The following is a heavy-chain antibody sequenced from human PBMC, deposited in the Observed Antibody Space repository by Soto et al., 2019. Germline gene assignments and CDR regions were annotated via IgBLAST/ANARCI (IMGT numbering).Heavy chain of an antibody. J-gene: IGHJ6*02. CDR3: ARGSDGYGHHYYYYGMDV. Sequence: PSETLSLTCTVSGGSISSYYWSWIRQPPGKGLEWIGYIYYSGSTNYNPSLKSRVTISVDTSKNQFSLKLSSVTAADTAVYYCARGSDGYGHHYYYYGMDVWGQGTTVTVSS. V-gene: IGHV4-59*01. CDR1: GGSISSYY. D-gene: IGHD5-18*01. CDR2: IYYSGST.